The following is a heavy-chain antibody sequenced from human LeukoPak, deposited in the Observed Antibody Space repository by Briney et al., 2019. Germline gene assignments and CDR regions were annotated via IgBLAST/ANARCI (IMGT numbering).Heavy chain of an antibody. CDR2: INPSGGST. CDR3: ARTPVLRYFDWLATLSQDAFDI. CDR1: GYTFTSYY. D-gene: IGHD3-9*01. Sequence: ASVKVSCKASGYTFTSYYMHWVRQAPGQGLEWMGIINPSGGSTSYAQKFQGRVTMTRDTSTSTVYMELSSLRSEDTAVYYCARTPVLRYFDWLATLSQDAFDIWGQGTMVTVSS. V-gene: IGHV1-46*03. J-gene: IGHJ3*02.